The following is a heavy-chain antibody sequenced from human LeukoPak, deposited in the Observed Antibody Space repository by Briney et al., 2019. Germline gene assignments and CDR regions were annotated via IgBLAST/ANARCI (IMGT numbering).Heavy chain of an antibody. CDR2: ISGSGGST. CDR1: GFTFSSYA. V-gene: IGHV3-23*01. Sequence: TGGSLRLSCAASGFTFSSYAMSWVRQAPGKGLEWVSAISGSGGSTYYADSVKGRFTISRDNSKNTLYLQMNSLRAEDTAVYYCAKEPENAYSSSWYETALAEYFQHWGQGTLVTVSS. CDR3: AKEPENAYSSSWYETALAEYFQH. D-gene: IGHD6-13*01. J-gene: IGHJ1*01.